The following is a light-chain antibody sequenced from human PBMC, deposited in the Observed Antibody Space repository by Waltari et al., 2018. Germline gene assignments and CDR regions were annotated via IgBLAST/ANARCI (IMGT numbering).Light chain of an antibody. CDR1: QSINSY. J-gene: IGKJ3*01. V-gene: IGKV3-15*01. Sequence: EVLMTQSPATVSVSPGERSTLSCRASQSINSYLAWYQQKPGQAPRLLIYGASTRATGIPARFSGSGYGTDFTLTISSLQSEDFAIYYCQQYNKWPLTFGPGTKVHF. CDR2: GAS. CDR3: QQYNKWPLT.